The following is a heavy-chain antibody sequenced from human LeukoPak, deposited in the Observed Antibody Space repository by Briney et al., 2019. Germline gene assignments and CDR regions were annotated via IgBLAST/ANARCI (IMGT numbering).Heavy chain of an antibody. J-gene: IGHJ4*02. CDR3: AREMDAHPRIVV. CDR2: IYYSGST. Sequence: SQTLSLTCTVSDGSMSSGGYYWSWIRQHPGKGLEWIGYIYYSGSTYYNPSLKSRVTISVDTSKNQFSLKLSSVTAADTAVYYCAREMDAHPRIVVWGQGTLVTVSS. CDR1: DGSMSSGGYY. D-gene: IGHD2-21*01. V-gene: IGHV4-31*03.